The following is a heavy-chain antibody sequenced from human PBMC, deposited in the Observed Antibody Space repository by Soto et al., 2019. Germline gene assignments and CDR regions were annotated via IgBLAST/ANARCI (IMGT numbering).Heavy chain of an antibody. CDR1: GGTFSRYT. J-gene: IGHJ3*02. Sequence: GASVKVSCKASGGTFSRYTIGWVRQAPGQGLEWMGAIIPIFETVNYAQKFQGRVTLAADESTSTAYMELTSLRSDDTAVYYCARAPLSNAFDIWGQGTRVTVSS. CDR2: IIPIFETV. V-gene: IGHV1-69*13. CDR3: ARAPLSNAFDI.